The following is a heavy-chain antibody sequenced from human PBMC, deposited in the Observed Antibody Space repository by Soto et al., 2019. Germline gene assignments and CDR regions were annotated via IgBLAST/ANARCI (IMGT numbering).Heavy chain of an antibody. J-gene: IGHJ5*02. CDR1: GGSISSGGYY. V-gene: IGHV4-31*03. CDR3: ARNVVQAAIGYNWFDP. CDR2: IYYSGST. D-gene: IGHD2-2*01. Sequence: LSLTCTVSGGSISSGGYYWSWIRQHPGKGLEWIGYIYYSGSTYYNPSLKSRVTISVDTSKNQFSLKLSSVTAADTAVYYCARNVVQAAIGYNWFDPWGQGTLVTVSS.